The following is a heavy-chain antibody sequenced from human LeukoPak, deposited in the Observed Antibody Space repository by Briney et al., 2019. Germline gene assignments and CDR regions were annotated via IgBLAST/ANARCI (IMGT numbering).Heavy chain of an antibody. V-gene: IGHV4-4*07. CDR3: AGKGGPDTYYYDSSGYWRFAFDI. CDR2: IYTSGST. Sequence: SETLSLTCTVSGGSISSYYWSWIRQPAGKGLEWIGRIYTSGSTNYNPSLKSRVTMSVDTSKNQFSLKLSSVTAADTAAYYCAGKGGPDTYYYDSSGYWRFAFDIWGQGTMVTVSS. D-gene: IGHD3-22*01. J-gene: IGHJ3*02. CDR1: GGSISSYY.